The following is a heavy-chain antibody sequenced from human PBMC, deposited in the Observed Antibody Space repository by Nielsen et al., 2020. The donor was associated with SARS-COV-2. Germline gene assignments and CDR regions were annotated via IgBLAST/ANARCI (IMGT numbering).Heavy chain of an antibody. D-gene: IGHD6-25*01. CDR2: IWYDGSEI. V-gene: IGHV3-33*01. CDR3: TRAPYSSGDFDF. CDR1: GFTFGSYG. J-gene: IGHJ4*02. Sequence: GESLKISCAASGFTFGSYGMHWVRQAPGKGLEWLAVIWYDGSEIYYADSVNGRFTISRDTSKNILYLQMNSLRVEDTAVYYCTRAPYSSGDFDFWGQGTLVTVSS.